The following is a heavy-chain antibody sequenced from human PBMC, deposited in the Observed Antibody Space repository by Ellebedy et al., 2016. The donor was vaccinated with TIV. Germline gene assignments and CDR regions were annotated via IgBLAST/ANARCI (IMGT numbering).Heavy chain of an antibody. CDR3: TRDVGCSGGRCYSYYGQ. Sequence: GGSLRLSCAASGFTFSTYWMTWVRQVPGKGLEWVANIKQDGSEKYYVDSVKGRFTISRDNAKNSLYLQMNSLRVEDTAVYYCTRDVGCSGGRCYSYYGQWGLGTLVTVSS. V-gene: IGHV3-7*01. J-gene: IGHJ4*02. CDR2: IKQDGSEK. CDR1: GFTFSTYW. D-gene: IGHD2-15*01.